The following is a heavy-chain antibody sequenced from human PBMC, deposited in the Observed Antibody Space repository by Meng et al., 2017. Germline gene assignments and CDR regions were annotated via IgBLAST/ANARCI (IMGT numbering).Heavy chain of an antibody. V-gene: IGHV3-7*01. J-gene: IGHJ4*02. Sequence: GESLKIPCAASGFTFSSYWMSWVRQAPGKGLEWVANIKQDGSEKYYVDSVKGRFTISRDSVKNSLYLQMNSLRAEDTAVYYCARVLVVVITTYYFDYWGQGTLVTVSS. CDR1: GFTFSSYW. CDR3: ARVLVVVITTYYFDY. D-gene: IGHD3-22*01. CDR2: IKQDGSEK.